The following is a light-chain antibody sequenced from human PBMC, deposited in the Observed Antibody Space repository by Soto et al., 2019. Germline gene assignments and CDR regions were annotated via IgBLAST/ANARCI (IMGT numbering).Light chain of an antibody. CDR3: QQYGSKPLT. CDR1: QSVRHNS. CDR2: DVS. Sequence: EIVLTQSPGTLSSSPGERATLSCRASQSVRHNSLVWYQQRPGQPPRFLMYDVSTRAAGIPDRFSGSGSGTEVTLTISRLEPEDFAVYYCQQYGSKPLTFGGGTKVEIE. J-gene: IGKJ4*01. V-gene: IGKV3-20*01.